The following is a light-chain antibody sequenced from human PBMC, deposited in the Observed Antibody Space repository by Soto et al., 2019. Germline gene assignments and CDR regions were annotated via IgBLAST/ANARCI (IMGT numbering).Light chain of an antibody. V-gene: IGKV1-39*01. J-gene: IGKJ1*01. CDR3: HQSYSTPQT. Sequence: DIQMTQSPSSLSASVGDRVTITCRANQSVSDSLNWYQQKPGKVAKLLIYAAYSLRSGVPSRISGSGSGTDFTLTISSLQPEDFATYYCHQSYSTPQTFGQGTQVEIK. CDR2: AAY. CDR1: QSVSDS.